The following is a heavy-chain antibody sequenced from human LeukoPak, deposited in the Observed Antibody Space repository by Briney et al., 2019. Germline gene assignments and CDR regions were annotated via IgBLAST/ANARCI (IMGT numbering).Heavy chain of an antibody. V-gene: IGHV1-2*06. CDR1: GYTFPSYF. CDR3: AARDGYNSVDY. D-gene: IGHD5-24*01. J-gene: IGHJ4*02. Sequence: ASVTVSCKASGYTFPSYFMHWVRQAPGQGLEWMGRINPNSGGTNYAQKFQGRVTMTRDTSISTAYMELSSLRSEDTAVYYCAARDGYNSVDYWGQGTLVTVSS. CDR2: INPNSGGT.